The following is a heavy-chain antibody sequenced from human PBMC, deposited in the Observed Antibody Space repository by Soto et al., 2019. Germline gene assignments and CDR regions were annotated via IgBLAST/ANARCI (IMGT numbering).Heavy chain of an antibody. J-gene: IGHJ4*02. Sequence: SETLSLTCTVSGGSISSSSYYWGWIRQPPGKGLEWIGSIYYSGSTYYNPSLKSRVTISVDTSKNQFSLKLSSVTAADTAVYYRARRLLWFAESALDYWGQGTMVTVS. CDR2: IYYSGST. D-gene: IGHD3-10*01. CDR3: ARRLLWFAESALDY. V-gene: IGHV4-39*01. CDR1: GGSISSSSYY.